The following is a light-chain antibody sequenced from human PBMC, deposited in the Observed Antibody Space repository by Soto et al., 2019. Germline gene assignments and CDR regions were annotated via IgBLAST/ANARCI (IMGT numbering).Light chain of an antibody. CDR1: ESLLYSDGNNY. V-gene: IGKV2-28*01. CDR2: LGS. J-gene: IGKJ4*01. Sequence: DIVMTQSPLSLPVTPGEPASISCRSSESLLYSDGNNYLDWFLQKPGQIPQLLMYLGSTRASGVPDRFSGSGSGTDFTLTISRVEAEDVGVYYCMRALQIPLTFGGGTQVQIK. CDR3: MRALQIPLT.